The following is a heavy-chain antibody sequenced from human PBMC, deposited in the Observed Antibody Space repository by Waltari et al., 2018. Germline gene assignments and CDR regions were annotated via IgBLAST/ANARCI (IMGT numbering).Heavy chain of an antibody. Sequence: QVQLVQSGAEVKKPGASVKVSCKASGYTFTSYALHWVRQAPGQRLEWMGWINAGNGNTKYSQKFQGRVTITRDTSASTAYMELSSLRSEDTAVYYCARDGVLTLAVAGSEPNWFDPWGQGTLVTVSS. J-gene: IGHJ5*02. CDR1: GYTFTSYA. D-gene: IGHD6-19*01. V-gene: IGHV1-3*01. CDR2: INAGNGNT. CDR3: ARDGVLTLAVAGSEPNWFDP.